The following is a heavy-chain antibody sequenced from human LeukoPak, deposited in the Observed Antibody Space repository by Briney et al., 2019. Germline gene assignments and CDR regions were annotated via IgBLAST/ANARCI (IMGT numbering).Heavy chain of an antibody. CDR3: ARDRDLYDILTDYFDY. J-gene: IGHJ4*02. V-gene: IGHV1-69*04. Sequence: SVKVSCKASGGTFSSYAISWVRQAPGQGLEWMGKIIPILGIANYAQKFQGRVTITADKSTSTAYMELSSLRSEDTAVYYCARDRDLYDILTDYFDYWGQGTLVTVSS. CDR1: GGTFSSYA. D-gene: IGHD3-9*01. CDR2: IIPILGIA.